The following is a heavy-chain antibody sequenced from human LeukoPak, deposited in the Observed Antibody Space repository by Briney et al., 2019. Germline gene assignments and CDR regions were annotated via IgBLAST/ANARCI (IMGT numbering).Heavy chain of an antibody. D-gene: IGHD1-7*01. J-gene: IGHJ4*02. CDR2: INHSGST. Sequence: GSLRLSCAASGFTFSSYAMHWVRQPPGKGLEWIGEINHSGSTNYNPSLKSRVTISVDTSKNQFSLKLSSVTAADTAVYYCARAASTGTTVSYDPFDYWGQGTLVTVSS. CDR3: ARAASTGTTVSYDPFDY. V-gene: IGHV4-34*01. CDR1: GFTFSSYA.